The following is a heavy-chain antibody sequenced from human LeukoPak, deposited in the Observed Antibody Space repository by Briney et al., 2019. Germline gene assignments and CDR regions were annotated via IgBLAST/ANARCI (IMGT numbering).Heavy chain of an antibody. J-gene: IGHJ3*02. CDR1: GGSFSGYY. CDR2: IYYSGST. V-gene: IGHV4-59*08. Sequence: SETLSLTCAVYGGSFSGYYWSWIRQPPGKGLEWIGYIYYSGSTNYNPSLKSRVTISVDTSKNQFSLKLSSVTAADTAVYYCARQKGGYAIFGVVRDAFDIWGQGTMVTVSS. D-gene: IGHD3-3*01. CDR3: ARQKGGYAIFGVVRDAFDI.